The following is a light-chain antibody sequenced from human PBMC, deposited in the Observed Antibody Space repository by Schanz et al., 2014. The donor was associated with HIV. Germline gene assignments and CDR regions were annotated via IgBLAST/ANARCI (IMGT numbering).Light chain of an antibody. CDR1: RNDVGTYNL. Sequence: QSVLTQPASVSGSPGQSITISCTGTRNDVGTYNLVSWYQQHPGKAPQLMIYEVSKRPSGVPDRFSGSKSGNTASLTVSGIQAEDEADYYCSSYAGSNVAFGGGTKLTVL. V-gene: IGLV2-14*02. J-gene: IGLJ2*01. CDR3: SSYAGSNVA. CDR2: EVS.